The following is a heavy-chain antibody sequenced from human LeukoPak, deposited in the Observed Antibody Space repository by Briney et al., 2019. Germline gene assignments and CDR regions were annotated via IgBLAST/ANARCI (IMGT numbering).Heavy chain of an antibody. D-gene: IGHD6-13*01. CDR1: GYSISSGYY. J-gene: IGHJ4*02. CDR3: AGERLAAAGTSHI. V-gene: IGHV4-38-2*02. CDR2: IYHSGST. Sequence: SETLSLTCTVSGYSISSGYYWGWIRQPPGKGLEWIGSIYHSGSTYYNPSLKSRVTISVDTSKNQFSLKLSSVTAADTAVYYCAGERLAAAGTSHIWGQGTLVTVSS.